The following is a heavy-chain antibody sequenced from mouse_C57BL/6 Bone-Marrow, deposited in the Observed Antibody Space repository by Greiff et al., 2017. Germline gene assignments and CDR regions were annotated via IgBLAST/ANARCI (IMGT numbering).Heavy chain of an antibody. CDR1: GYSITSDY. D-gene: IGHD2-5*01. V-gene: IGHV3-8*01. CDR3: ARYSNLYYYAMDY. J-gene: IGHJ4*01. Sequence: EVKLQESGPGLAKPSQTLSLTCSVTGYSITSDYWNWIRKFPGNKLEYMGYISYSGSTYYNPSLKSRISIPRDTSKNQYYLQLNSVTTEDTATYYCARYSNLYYYAMDYWGQGTSVTVSS. CDR2: ISYSGST.